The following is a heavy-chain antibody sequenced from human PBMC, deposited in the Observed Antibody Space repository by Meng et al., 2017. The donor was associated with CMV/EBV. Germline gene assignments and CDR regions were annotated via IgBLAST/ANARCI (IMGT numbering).Heavy chain of an antibody. J-gene: IGHJ6*02. CDR2: ISYDGSNK. CDR1: GFTFSSYA. V-gene: IGHV3-30-3*01. D-gene: IGHD5-18*01. CDR3: ARDRRGYSYGYYYYGMDV. Sequence: GGSLRLSCAASGFTFSSYAMHWVRQAPGKGLEWVAVISYDGSNKYYADSVEGRFTISRDNSKNTLYLQMNSLRAEDTAVYYCARDRRGYSYGYYYYGMDVWGQGTTVTVSS.